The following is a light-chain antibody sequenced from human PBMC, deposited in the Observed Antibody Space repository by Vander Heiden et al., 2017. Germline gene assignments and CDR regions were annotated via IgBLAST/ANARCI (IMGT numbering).Light chain of an antibody. CDR3: NSYTSSSTWV. V-gene: IGLV2-14*01. J-gene: IGLJ2*01. CDR2: EIS. Sequence: QSALTQPASVSGSPGQSITISCTGTSSDVGAYNYVSWYQQYPGKAPKLVIFEISNRPSGVANRFSGSRSAKTASLTISGLQPEDEADYYCNSYTSSSTWVFGGGTKLTVL. CDR1: SSDVGAYNY.